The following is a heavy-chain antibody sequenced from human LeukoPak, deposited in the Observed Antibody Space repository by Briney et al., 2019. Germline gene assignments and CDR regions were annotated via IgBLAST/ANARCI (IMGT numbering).Heavy chain of an antibody. CDR1: GFTFSSYA. V-gene: IGHV3-23*01. Sequence: GGSLRLSCAASGFTFSSYAMSWVRQAPGKGLEWVSAISGSGGSTYYADSVKGRFTISRDNSKNTLYLQMNSLRAEDTAVYYCAKEGLPGYSSGWYDAFDIWGQGTMVTVSS. CDR3: AKEGLPGYSSGWYDAFDI. D-gene: IGHD6-19*01. J-gene: IGHJ3*02. CDR2: ISGSGGST.